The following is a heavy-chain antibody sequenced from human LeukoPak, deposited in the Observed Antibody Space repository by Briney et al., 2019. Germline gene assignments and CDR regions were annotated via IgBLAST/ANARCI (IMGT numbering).Heavy chain of an antibody. J-gene: IGHJ4*02. CDR3: AKRFRSSTVTTFYFDY. CDR1: GFTFSSYA. D-gene: IGHD4-17*01. CDR2: LIGSGGST. Sequence: GGSLRLSCAASGFTFSSYAMSWVRQAPGKGLEWVSTLIGSGGSTFYADSVKGRFTISRDNSKNTLYLQMNSLRAEDTAVYYCAKRFRSSTVTTFYFDYWGQGTLVTVSS. V-gene: IGHV3-23*01.